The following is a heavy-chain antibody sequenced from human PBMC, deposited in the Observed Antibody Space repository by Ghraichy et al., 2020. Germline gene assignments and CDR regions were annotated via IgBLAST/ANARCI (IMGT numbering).Heavy chain of an antibody. J-gene: IGHJ5*02. CDR2: ISGSGGST. V-gene: IGHV3-23*01. CDR3: AKSLTGYQTDNWFDP. D-gene: IGHD3-9*01. Sequence: LSLTCAASGFTFSSYAMSWVRQAPGKGVEWVSAISGSGGSTYYADSVKGRFTISRDNSKNTLYLQMNSLRAEDTAVYYCAKSLTGYQTDNWFDPWGQGTLVTVSS. CDR1: GFTFSSYA.